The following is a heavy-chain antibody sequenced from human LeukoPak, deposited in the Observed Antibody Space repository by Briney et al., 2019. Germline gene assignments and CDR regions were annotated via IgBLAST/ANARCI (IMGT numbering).Heavy chain of an antibody. D-gene: IGHD3-10*01. Sequence: SETLSLTCTVSGYSISSGYYWGWIRQPPGRGLEWIASIYYRGSTHYNPSLASLKSRVTISGDTSKKQFSLNLRSVTAADTAVYYCVRGPYGSSISNWFDPWGQGLLVTVSS. CDR3: VRGPYGSSISNWFDP. J-gene: IGHJ5*02. CDR1: GYSISSGYY. CDR2: IYYRGST. V-gene: IGHV4-38-2*02.